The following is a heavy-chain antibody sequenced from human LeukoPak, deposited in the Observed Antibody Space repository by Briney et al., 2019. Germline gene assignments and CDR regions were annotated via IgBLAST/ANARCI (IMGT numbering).Heavy chain of an antibody. V-gene: IGHV7-4-1*02. D-gene: IGHD2-2*01. J-gene: IGHJ4*02. Sequence: ASVKVSCKASGYTFTSYGMNWLRQAPGQGLEWMGWINTNTGNPTYAQGFTGRFVFSLDTSVSTAYLQISSLKAEDTAVYYCASSTRSSPFDYWGQGTLVTVSS. CDR1: GYTFTSYG. CDR2: INTNTGNP. CDR3: ASSTRSSPFDY.